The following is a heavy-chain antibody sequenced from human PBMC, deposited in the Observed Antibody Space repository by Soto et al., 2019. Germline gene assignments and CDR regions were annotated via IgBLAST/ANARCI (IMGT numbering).Heavy chain of an antibody. CDR3: ARSGYSYGPNPLLY. CDR1: GGSISSGGYY. Sequence: QVQLQELGPGLVKPSQTLSLTCTVSGGSISSGGYYWSWIRQHPGKGLEWIGYIYYSGSTYYNPSLKSPVTISVDTSKNQFSLKLSSVTAADTAVYYCARSGYSYGPNPLLYWGQGTLVTVSS. D-gene: IGHD5-18*01. J-gene: IGHJ4*02. CDR2: IYYSGST. V-gene: IGHV4-31*01.